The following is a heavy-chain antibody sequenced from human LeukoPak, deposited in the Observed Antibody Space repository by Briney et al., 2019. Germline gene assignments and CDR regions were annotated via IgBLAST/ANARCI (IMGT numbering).Heavy chain of an antibody. CDR3: AKVRRDSELLWFGEFNPFFDY. CDR1: GFTFGSYA. D-gene: IGHD3-10*01. J-gene: IGHJ4*02. CDR2: ISGSGGST. V-gene: IGHV3-23*01. Sequence: GGSLRLSCAASGFTFGSYAMSWVRQAPGKGLEWVSAISGSGGSTYYADSVKGRFTISRDNSKNTLYLQMNSLRAEDTAVYYCAKVRRDSELLWFGEFNPFFDYWGQGTLVTVSS.